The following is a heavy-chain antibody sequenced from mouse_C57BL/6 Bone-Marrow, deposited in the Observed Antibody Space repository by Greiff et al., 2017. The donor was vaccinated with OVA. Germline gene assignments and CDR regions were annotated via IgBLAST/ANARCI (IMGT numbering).Heavy chain of an antibody. Sequence: EVQLVESGAELVRPGASVKLSCTASGFNIKDDYMHWVKQRPEQGLEWIGWIDPENGDTEYASKFQGKATITADTSSNTAYLQLSSLTSEDTAVYYCTTRHYGSSCFDYWGQGTTLTVSS. J-gene: IGHJ2*01. CDR3: TTRHYGSSCFDY. D-gene: IGHD1-1*01. CDR1: GFNIKDDY. CDR2: IDPENGDT. V-gene: IGHV14-4*01.